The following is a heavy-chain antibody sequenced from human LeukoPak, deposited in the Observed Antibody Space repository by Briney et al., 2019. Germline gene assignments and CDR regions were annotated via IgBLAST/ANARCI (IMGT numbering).Heavy chain of an antibody. V-gene: IGHV4-59*08. J-gene: IGHJ4*02. Sequence: PSETLSLTCTVSGASISSLYWSWIRQPPGKGLEWIGYIYYTGSTNYNPSLRGRVTMFVDMSKNQFSLRLSSVTAADTAVYDCARHRAYSSSSPFDYWGQGTLVTVSS. D-gene: IGHD6-6*01. CDR2: IYYTGST. CDR1: GASISSLY. CDR3: ARHRAYSSSSPFDY.